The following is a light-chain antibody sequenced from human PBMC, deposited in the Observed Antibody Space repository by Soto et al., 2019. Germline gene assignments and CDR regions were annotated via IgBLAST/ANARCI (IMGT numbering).Light chain of an antibody. CDR2: GAS. CDR1: QSVSTS. V-gene: IGKV3-15*01. Sequence: IVMTQSPASLSASAGETATLSCRASQSVSTSLAWYQQQPGQAPRLVIYGASTRATGIPARFSGSGSGTEFTLTISSLEFGDSAVYYCQQYNNWWTFGQGTKVEIK. J-gene: IGKJ1*01. CDR3: QQYNNWWT.